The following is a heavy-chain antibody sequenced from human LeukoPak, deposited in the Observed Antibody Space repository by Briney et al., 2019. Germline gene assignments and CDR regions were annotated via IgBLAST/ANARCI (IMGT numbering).Heavy chain of an antibody. J-gene: IGHJ4*02. CDR2: ISYDGSNK. D-gene: IGHD1-14*01. Sequence: GGSLRLSCAASAFTFTNYTMHWVRQAPGKGLEWVAVISYDGSNKYYADSVKGRFTISRDNSKNTLYLQMNSLRAEDTAVYYCAREGAGSRTLFDYWGQATLVTVSS. V-gene: IGHV3-30-3*01. CDR3: AREGAGSRTLFDY. CDR1: AFTFTNYT.